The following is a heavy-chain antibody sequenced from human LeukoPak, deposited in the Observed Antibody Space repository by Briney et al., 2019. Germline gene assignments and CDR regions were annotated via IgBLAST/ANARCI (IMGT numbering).Heavy chain of an antibody. D-gene: IGHD2-21*01. V-gene: IGHV5-51*01. CDR1: GYNFISYW. J-gene: IGHJ4*02. CDR2: IYPGDSET. Sequence: GESLKISCKGSGYNFISYWIGWVRQMPGKGLEWMGIIYPGDSETRYSPSFQGQVTISADRSIGTAYLQWSSLKASDNAMYYCATTHCGGECYLYWGQGTLITVSS. CDR3: ATTHCGGECYLY.